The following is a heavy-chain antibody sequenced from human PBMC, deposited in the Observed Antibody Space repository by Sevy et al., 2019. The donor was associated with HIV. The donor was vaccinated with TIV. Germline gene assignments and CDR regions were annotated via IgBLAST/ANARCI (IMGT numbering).Heavy chain of an antibody. J-gene: IGHJ6*02. Sequence: GGSLRLSCSASEFTFSSYAMSWVRQAPGKGLEWVSSISGSGRFTYYADFVEGRFIISRDNSKNTLSVQMNSLRAEDTAVYYCARASDWNYFRDYYYGMDVWGQGTTVTVSS. CDR1: EFTFSSYA. CDR3: ARASDWNYFRDYYYGMDV. D-gene: IGHD1-7*01. CDR2: ISGSGRFT. V-gene: IGHV3-23*01.